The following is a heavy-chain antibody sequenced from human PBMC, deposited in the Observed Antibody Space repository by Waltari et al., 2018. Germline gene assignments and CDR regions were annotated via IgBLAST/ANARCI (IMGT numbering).Heavy chain of an antibody. J-gene: IGHJ5*02. CDR2: INPKTGNP. V-gene: IGHV7-4-1*02. D-gene: IGHD4-17*01. CDR3: AAGLDYLSSYFDP. Sequence: QVQLVQSGSELKEPGASVKVSCQTSGYTFTSNAMNWLRQAPGQVLQWMGWINPKTGNPTYAQAFTGRFVFSLDTSVGTAYLQINSLEAADTAVYYCAAGLDYLSSYFDPWGQGTLVTVSS. CDR1: GYTFTSNA.